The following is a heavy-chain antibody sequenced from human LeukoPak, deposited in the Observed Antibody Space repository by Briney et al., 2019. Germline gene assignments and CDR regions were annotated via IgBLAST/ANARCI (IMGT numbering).Heavy chain of an antibody. V-gene: IGHV3-30-3*01. CDR1: GFTFSSYA. J-gene: IGHJ4*02. Sequence: GGSLRLSCAASGFTFSSYAMHWVRQAPGKGLEWVAVISYDGSNKYYADSVKGRFTISRDNSKNTLYLQMNSLRAEDTAVYYCARDAGEWELLGYFDYWGQGTLATVSS. CDR2: ISYDGSNK. CDR3: ARDAGEWELLGYFDY. D-gene: IGHD1-26*01.